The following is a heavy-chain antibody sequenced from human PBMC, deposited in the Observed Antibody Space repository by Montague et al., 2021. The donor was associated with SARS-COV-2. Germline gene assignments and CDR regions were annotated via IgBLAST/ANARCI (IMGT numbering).Heavy chain of an antibody. V-gene: IGHV6-1*01. J-gene: IGHJ4*02. CDR2: N. CDR3: ARTNASSGY. D-gene: IGHD2-8*01. Sequence: NDYAVSVKSRITINPDTSKNQISLQLNSVTPEDTAVYYCARTNASSGYWGQGTLVTVS.